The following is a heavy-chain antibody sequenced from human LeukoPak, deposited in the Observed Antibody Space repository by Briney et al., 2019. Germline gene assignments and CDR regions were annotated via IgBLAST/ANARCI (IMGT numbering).Heavy chain of an antibody. Sequence: PGGSLRLSCAASGFTFSSYWMSWVRQAPGKGLEWVANIKQDGSEEYYVDSVKGRFTISRDNAKNSLYLQMNSLRAEDTAVYYCARERIVLMVHAMEFDYWGQGTLVTVSS. CDR1: GFTFSSYW. CDR2: IKQDGSEE. V-gene: IGHV3-7*01. D-gene: IGHD2-8*01. J-gene: IGHJ4*02. CDR3: ARERIVLMVHAMEFDY.